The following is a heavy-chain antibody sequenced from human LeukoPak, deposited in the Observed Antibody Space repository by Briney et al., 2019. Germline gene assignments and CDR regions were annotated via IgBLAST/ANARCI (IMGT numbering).Heavy chain of an antibody. CDR3: ARETSMVRMRYYFDY. V-gene: IGHV4-34*01. CDR2: INHSGST. Sequence: SETLSLTCAVYGGSFSGYYWSWIRQPPGKGLEWIGEINHSGSTNYNPSLKSRVTISVDTSKNQFSLKLSSVTAADTAVYYCARETSMVRMRYYFDYWGQGTLATVSS. CDR1: GGSFSGYY. D-gene: IGHD3-10*01. J-gene: IGHJ4*02.